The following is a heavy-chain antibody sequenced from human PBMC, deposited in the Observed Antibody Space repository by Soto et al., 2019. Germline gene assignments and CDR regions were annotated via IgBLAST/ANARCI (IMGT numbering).Heavy chain of an antibody. D-gene: IGHD2-2*01. V-gene: IGHV1-24*01. CDR3: ATGVVPAAMLRSYFDY. CDR2: FDPEDGET. J-gene: IGHJ4*02. CDR1: GYTLTELS. Sequence: ASVKVSCKVSGYTLTELSMHWVRQAPGKGLEWMGGFDPEDGETIYAQKFQGRVTMTEDTSTDTAYMELSSLRSEDTAVYYCATGVVPAAMLRSYFDYWGQGTLVTVSS.